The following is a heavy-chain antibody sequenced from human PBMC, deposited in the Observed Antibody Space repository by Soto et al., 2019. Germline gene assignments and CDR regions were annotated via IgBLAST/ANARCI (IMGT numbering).Heavy chain of an antibody. CDR2: IKQDGSEK. V-gene: IGHV3-7*01. CDR1: GFTFSSYW. J-gene: IGHJ4*02. D-gene: IGHD6-25*01. CDR3: AREKRANGYFDY. Sequence: EVQLVESGGGLVPPGGSLRLYCAGAGFTFSSYWMSWVRQAPGKGLEWVANIKQDGSEKYYEDSVNGRFTISRDNAKNSLYLQMHSLRVEDTAVYYCAREKRANGYFDYWGQGTLVAVSP.